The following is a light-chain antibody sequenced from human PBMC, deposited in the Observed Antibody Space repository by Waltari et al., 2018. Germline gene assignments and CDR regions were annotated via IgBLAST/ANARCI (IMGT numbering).Light chain of an antibody. Sequence: SSELTQGPDVSVALGQTVKITCQGDSLRTSYASWYQGKPGQAPVLVLFGKEKRPAGIPDRISGYSSGTTSSLTITWAQAEDEADYYCHSRKGRDNQVVFGGGTKLTVL. CDR3: HSRKGRDNQVV. V-gene: IGLV3-19*01. CDR1: SLRTSY. J-gene: IGLJ3*02. CDR2: GKE.